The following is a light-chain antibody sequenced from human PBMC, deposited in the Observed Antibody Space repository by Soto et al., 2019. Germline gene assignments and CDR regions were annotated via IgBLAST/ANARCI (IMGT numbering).Light chain of an antibody. CDR1: SSSVGSNA. V-gene: IGLV1-44*01. CDR2: SNN. Sequence: QSVLTQTPSASGTPGQRVTISCSGSSSSVGSNAVNWYQQLPGTAPKVLIYSNNQRPAGVPDRFSGSKPGTSASLAISGLQSEDEADYYCATWDDSLNSYVFGTGAKVTVL. J-gene: IGLJ1*01. CDR3: ATWDDSLNSYV.